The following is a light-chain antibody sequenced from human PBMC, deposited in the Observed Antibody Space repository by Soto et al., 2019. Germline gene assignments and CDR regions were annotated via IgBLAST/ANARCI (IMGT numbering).Light chain of an antibody. V-gene: IGLV2-14*01. Sequence: QSVLTQPASVSGSPGQSITISCTGTSSDVGGYNYVSWYQQYPGKAPKLVIYDVSNRPSGISSRFSGSKSGNTASLTISGLQAEDEADYYCNSYTSSSTVVFGGGTKLTVL. CDR3: NSYTSSSTVV. J-gene: IGLJ2*01. CDR2: DVS. CDR1: SSDVGGYNY.